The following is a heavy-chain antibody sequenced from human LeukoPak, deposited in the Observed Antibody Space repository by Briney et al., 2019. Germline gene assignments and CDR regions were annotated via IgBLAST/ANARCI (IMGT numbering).Heavy chain of an antibody. D-gene: IGHD1-26*01. Sequence: GGSLRLSCAASGFTFSSYGMHWVRQAPGKGLEWVAVISYDGSNKYYADPVKGRFTISRDNSKNTLYLQMNSLRAEDTAVYYCAKALSGETRPFDYWGQGTLVTVSS. CDR1: GFTFSSYG. CDR2: ISYDGSNK. V-gene: IGHV3-30*18. J-gene: IGHJ4*02. CDR3: AKALSGETRPFDY.